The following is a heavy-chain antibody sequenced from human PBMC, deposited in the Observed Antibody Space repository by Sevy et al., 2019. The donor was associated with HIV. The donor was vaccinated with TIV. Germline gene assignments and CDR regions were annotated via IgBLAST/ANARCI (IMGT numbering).Heavy chain of an antibody. V-gene: IGHV3-53*01. CDR3: ARAGTGSYRAYFDY. CDR1: EFTVSSSY. D-gene: IGHD1-26*01. CDR2: LYSGGST. J-gene: IGHJ4*02. Sequence: GSLRLSCAASEFTVSSSYMSWVRQAPGKGLEWVSILYSGGSTYYAASVKGRFAVSRDNSKNTLYLQMNSLGAEDTAVYYCARAGTGSYRAYFDYWGQGTLVTVSS.